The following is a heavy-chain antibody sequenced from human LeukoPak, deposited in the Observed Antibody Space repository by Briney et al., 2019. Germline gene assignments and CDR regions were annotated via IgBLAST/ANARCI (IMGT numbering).Heavy chain of an antibody. CDR2: ISYDGSKK. J-gene: IGHJ4*02. CDR3: AKDRYGRELPCDH. D-gene: IGHD1-26*01. Sequence: GRSLRLSCAASGFSFSDNGMHWVRQAPGKGLEWVAVISYDGSKKYYADSLKGRFTISRDNSKNTLYLQANSLRTEDTAVYYCAKDRYGRELPCDHWGQGTLVTVSS. CDR1: GFSFSDNG. V-gene: IGHV3-30*18.